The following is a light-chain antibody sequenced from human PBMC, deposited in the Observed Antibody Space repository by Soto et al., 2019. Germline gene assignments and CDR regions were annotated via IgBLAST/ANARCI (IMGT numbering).Light chain of an antibody. V-gene: IGKV3-15*01. CDR1: QSVSSK. CDR2: GAS. J-gene: IGKJ1*01. Sequence: EIVLTQSPGTLSVSPGERATLSCRASQSVSSKLACYQQKPGQAPRLLFYGASTGATGIPARFSGSGSETEFTLSISSLQSEDFAVYYCQQYNDWPWTFGQGTKVEIK. CDR3: QQYNDWPWT.